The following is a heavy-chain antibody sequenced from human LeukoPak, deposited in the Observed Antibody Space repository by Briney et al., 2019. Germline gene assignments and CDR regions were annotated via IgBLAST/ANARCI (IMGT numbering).Heavy chain of an antibody. CDR2: INSNSDYI. D-gene: IGHD6-19*01. V-gene: IGHV3-21*01. CDR3: ALEECGWYCLGS. J-gene: IGHJ5*02. CDR1: GFTFSAST. Sequence: GGSLRLSCAAAGFTFSASTMNWVRQAPGKGLEWISSINSNSDYIYYADSVRGRFTISRDNAKNSLYLQMNTLRTEDTAVYYRALEECGWYCLGSWGQGTLVTVYS.